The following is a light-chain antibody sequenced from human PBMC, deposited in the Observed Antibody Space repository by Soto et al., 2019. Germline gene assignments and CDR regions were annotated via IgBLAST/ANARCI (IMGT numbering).Light chain of an antibody. Sequence: EIVLTQSPGTLSLSPGERATLSCRASQSVNSNYLAWYQQKPGQAPRLLIYGASSRASGIPDRFSGSGSGTDFTLPISRLEPEDSAVYYCQQYGRSPWTFGQGTKVEIK. V-gene: IGKV3-20*01. CDR1: QSVNSNY. CDR2: GAS. J-gene: IGKJ1*01. CDR3: QQYGRSPWT.